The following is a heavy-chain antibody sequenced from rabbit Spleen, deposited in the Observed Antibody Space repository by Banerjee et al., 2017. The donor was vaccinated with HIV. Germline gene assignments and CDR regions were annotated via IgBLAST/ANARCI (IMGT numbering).Heavy chain of an antibody. CDR2: IDPVFGST. V-gene: IGHV1S7*01. CDR1: GFDFSGYY. CDR3: ARGPPYAGYTTYGYDYFNL. D-gene: IGHD7-1*01. Sequence: QLKESGGGLVQPGGSLKLSCKASGFDFSGYYLSWVRQAPGKGLEWIGYIDPVFGSTYYANWVNGRFTISSDNAQNTLYLQLKSLTAADTATYFCARGPPYAGYTTYGYDYFNLWGPGTLVTVS. J-gene: IGHJ4*01.